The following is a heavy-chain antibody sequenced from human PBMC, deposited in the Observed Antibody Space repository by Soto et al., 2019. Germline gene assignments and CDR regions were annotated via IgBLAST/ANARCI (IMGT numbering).Heavy chain of an antibody. J-gene: IGHJ4*02. V-gene: IGHV1-8*01. Sequence: ASVKVSCKASGYTFTSYDINWVRQATGQGLEWMGWMNPNSGNTGYAQKFQGRVTMTRNTSISTAYMELSGLRSEDTAVYYCARVDDFWSGYYIGSWLGYYSDFWGQGPLVTVSS. CDR2: MNPNSGNT. CDR3: ARVDDFWSGYYIGSWLGYYSDF. CDR1: GYTFTSYD. D-gene: IGHD3-3*01.